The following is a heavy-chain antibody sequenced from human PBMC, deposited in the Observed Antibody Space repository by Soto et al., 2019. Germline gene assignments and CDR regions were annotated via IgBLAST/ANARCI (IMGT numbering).Heavy chain of an antibody. CDR3: AKEGTTVTTNIDY. CDR2: ISGSGGST. J-gene: IGHJ4*02. CDR1: GFTFNTYA. V-gene: IGHV3-23*01. Sequence: EVQLLESGGGLVQPGGSLRLSCAASGFTFNTYAMIWVRQAAGKGLEWVSVISGSGGSTYYTDSVRGRFTISRDNSMNTLYLQMNSLRAEDTAVYYCAKEGTTVTTNIDYWGQGTLVTVSS. D-gene: IGHD4-17*01.